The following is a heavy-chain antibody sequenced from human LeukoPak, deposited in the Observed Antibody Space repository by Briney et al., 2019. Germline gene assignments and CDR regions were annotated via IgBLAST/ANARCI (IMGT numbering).Heavy chain of an antibody. D-gene: IGHD6-13*01. CDR3: ARDDLAAAGYFDY. Sequence: GGSLRLSYAASGFTFSDYYMSWIRQAPGKGLEWVSYISSSGSTIYHADSVKGRFTISRDNAKNSLYLQMNSLRAEDTAVYYCARDDLAAAGYFDYWGQGTLVTVSS. J-gene: IGHJ4*02. CDR2: ISSSGSTI. V-gene: IGHV3-11*01. CDR1: GFTFSDYY.